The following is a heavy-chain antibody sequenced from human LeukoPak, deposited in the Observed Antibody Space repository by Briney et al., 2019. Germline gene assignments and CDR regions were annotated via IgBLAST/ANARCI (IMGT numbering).Heavy chain of an antibody. D-gene: IGHD3-10*01. V-gene: IGHV3-20*04. Sequence: GGSLRLSCAASRFTFDDYGMSWVRQAPGKGLEWVSGINWNGGSTGYADSVKGRFTISRDNAKNSLYLQMNSLRAEDTALYYCAKSNGDYYGSGGFDYWGQGTLVTVSS. J-gene: IGHJ4*02. CDR1: RFTFDDYG. CDR3: AKSNGDYYGSGGFDY. CDR2: INWNGGST.